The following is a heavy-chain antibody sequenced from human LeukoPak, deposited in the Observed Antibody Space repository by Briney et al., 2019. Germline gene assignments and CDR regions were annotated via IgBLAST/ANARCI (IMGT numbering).Heavy chain of an antibody. D-gene: IGHD7-27*01. Sequence: GGSLRLSCAASGFTFSSYEMNWVRQAPGKGLEWVSYISSSGSTIYYADSVKGRFTISRDNAKNSLYLQMNSLRAEDTALYYCARSGDLSYFDYWGQGTLVTVSS. V-gene: IGHV3-48*03. CDR1: GFTFSSYE. CDR3: ARSGDLSYFDY. CDR2: ISSSGSTI. J-gene: IGHJ4*02.